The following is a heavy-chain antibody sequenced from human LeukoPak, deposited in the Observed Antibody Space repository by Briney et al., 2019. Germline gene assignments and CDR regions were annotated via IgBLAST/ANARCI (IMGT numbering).Heavy chain of an antibody. Sequence: GRSLRLSCAASRFTFDDYAMHWVRQAPGKGLEWVSGITWNSSRIDYADSVKGRFTISRDNAKNSLYLQMNSLRAGDTALYYCVRRCSSSSCPLDYWGQGTLVTVSS. CDR3: VRRCSSSSCPLDY. CDR1: RFTFDDYA. D-gene: IGHD2-2*01. V-gene: IGHV3-9*01. CDR2: ITWNSSRI. J-gene: IGHJ4*02.